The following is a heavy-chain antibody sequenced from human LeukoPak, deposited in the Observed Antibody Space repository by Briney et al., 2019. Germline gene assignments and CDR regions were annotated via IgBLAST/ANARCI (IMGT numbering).Heavy chain of an antibody. CDR1: GFTFSSYA. V-gene: IGHV3-23*01. CDR2: ISGSGGST. J-gene: IGHJ4*02. CDR3: AKGSNYYGSGSDFDY. D-gene: IGHD3-10*01. Sequence: GGSLRLSCAASGFTFSSYAMSWVRQAPGKGLEWVSAISGSGGSTYYADSVKGRFTISRDNSKNTLYLQMNSLRAEDTVVYYCAKGSNYYGSGSDFDYWGQGTLVTVSS.